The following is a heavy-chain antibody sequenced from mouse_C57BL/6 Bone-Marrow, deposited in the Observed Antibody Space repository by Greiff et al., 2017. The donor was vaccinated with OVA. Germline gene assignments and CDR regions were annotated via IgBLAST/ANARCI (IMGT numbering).Heavy chain of an antibody. V-gene: IGHV1-75*01. CDR2: IFPGSGST. J-gene: IGHJ2*01. D-gene: IGHD1-1*01. Sequence: QVQLQQSGPELVKPGASVKISCKASGYTFTDYYINWVKQRPGQGLEWIGWIFPGSGSTYYNEKFKGKATLTVDKSSSTAYMLLSSLTSEDSAVYFCARRGITTVVAGVDFFDYWGQGTTLTVSS. CDR3: ARRGITTVVAGVDFFDY. CDR1: GYTFTDYY.